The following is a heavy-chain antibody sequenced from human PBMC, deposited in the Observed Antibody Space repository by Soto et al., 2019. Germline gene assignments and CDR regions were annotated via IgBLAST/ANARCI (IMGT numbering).Heavy chain of an antibody. CDR2: IWYDGSNK. J-gene: IGHJ6*02. CDR1: GFTFSSYG. V-gene: IGHV3-33*01. Sequence: GGSPRLSCAASGFTFSSYGMHWVRQAPGKGLEWVAVIWYDGSNKYYADSVKGRFTISRDNSKNTLYLQMNSLRAEDTAVYSCARDLVVVPHGMDVWGQGTKVTVYS. D-gene: IGHD2-2*01. CDR3: ARDLVVVPHGMDV.